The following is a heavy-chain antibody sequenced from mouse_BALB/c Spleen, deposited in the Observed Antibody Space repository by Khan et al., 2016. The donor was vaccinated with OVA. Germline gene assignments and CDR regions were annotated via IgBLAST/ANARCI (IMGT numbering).Heavy chain of an antibody. CDR1: GFSLSRYS. V-gene: IGHV2-6-4*01. J-gene: IGHJ1*01. D-gene: IGHD3-3*01. CDR2: IWIGGSA. Sequence: QVQLKESGPGLVAPSQSLSITCTVSGFSLSRYSVHWVRQPPGKGLEWLGIIWIGGSADYNSPLKSRLSISKDNSKSQVFLKMNSLQTDDTAMYSCARSRDGGSYWYFDVWGAGTTVTVSS. CDR3: ARSRDGGSYWYFDV.